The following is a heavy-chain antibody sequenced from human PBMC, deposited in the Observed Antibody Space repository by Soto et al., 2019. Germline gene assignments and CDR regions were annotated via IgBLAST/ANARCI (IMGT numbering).Heavy chain of an antibody. V-gene: IGHV1-69*02. CDR2: IIPILGIA. CDR1: GGTFSSYT. J-gene: IGHJ3*02. D-gene: IGHD7-27*01. CDR3: ARPELGYAFDI. Sequence: ASVKVSCKASGGTFSSYTISWVRQAPGQGLEWMGRIIPILGIANYAQKFQGRVTITADKSTSTAYMELSSLRSEDTAVYYCARPELGYAFDIWGQGTMVTVSS.